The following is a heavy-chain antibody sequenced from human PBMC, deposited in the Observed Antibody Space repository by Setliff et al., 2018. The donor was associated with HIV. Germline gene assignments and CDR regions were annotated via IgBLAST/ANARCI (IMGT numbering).Heavy chain of an antibody. CDR2: IYQSGTT. Sequence: SETLSLTCTVSGGSISSYYWSWIRQPPGKGLEWIGSIYQSGTTYYNPALKSRVTISVDTSKNQFSLRLTSVTAADTAVYFCARVETTVTSRLDYWGQGTLVTVSS. CDR3: ARVETTVTSRLDY. J-gene: IGHJ4*02. CDR1: GGSISSYY. V-gene: IGHV4-59*08. D-gene: IGHD4-17*01.